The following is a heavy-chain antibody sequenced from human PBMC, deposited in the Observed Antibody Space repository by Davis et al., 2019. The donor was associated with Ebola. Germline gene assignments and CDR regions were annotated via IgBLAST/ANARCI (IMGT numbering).Heavy chain of an antibody. V-gene: IGHV3-73*01. J-gene: IGHJ4*02. D-gene: IGHD3-10*01. CDR3: TSSGSSFDY. CDR1: GVTFSGSA. CDR2: IRSNANSYAT. Sequence: PRESLSLSCAASGVTFSGSAMHWVRQASGKGLEWVSHIRSNANSYATAYAASVKGRFTISRDDSKNTAYLQMNSLKTEDPAVYYCTSSGSSFDYWGQGTLVTVSS.